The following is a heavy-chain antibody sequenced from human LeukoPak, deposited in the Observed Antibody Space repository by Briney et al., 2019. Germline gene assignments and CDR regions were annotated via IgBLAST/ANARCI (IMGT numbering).Heavy chain of an antibody. CDR2: ISSSGSTI. CDR3: ARDQEVKIVGAPPGY. D-gene: IGHD1-26*01. J-gene: IGHJ4*02. Sequence: GGSLRLSCAASGFTFSDYYMSWIRQAPGKGLGWVSYISSSGSTIYYADSVKGRFTISRDNAKNSLYLQMNSLRAEDTAVYYCARDQEVKIVGAPPGYWGQGTLVTVSS. V-gene: IGHV3-11*04. CDR1: GFTFSDYY.